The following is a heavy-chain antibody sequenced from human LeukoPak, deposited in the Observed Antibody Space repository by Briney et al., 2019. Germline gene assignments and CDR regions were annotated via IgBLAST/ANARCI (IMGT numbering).Heavy chain of an antibody. Sequence: GGSLRLSCAASGFTFSTHTMSWVRQAPGKGLEWVTALWGNNKNIYYADSVKGRFTISRDNSGNMVYLQMSDLRVEDTAVYYCAKDLKPDSGYDVDHWGQGTLVTVSS. CDR2: LWGNNKNI. J-gene: IGHJ4*02. V-gene: IGHV3-23*01. CDR3: AKDLKPDSGYDVDH. CDR1: GFTFSTHT. D-gene: IGHD5-12*01.